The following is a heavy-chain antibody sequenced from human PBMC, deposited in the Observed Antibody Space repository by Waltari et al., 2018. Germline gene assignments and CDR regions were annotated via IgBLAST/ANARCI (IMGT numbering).Heavy chain of an antibody. Sequence: VQLQQWGAGLLKPSETLSLPCAVFGGSFSDYYWTWIRQPPGKGLEWIGEIIHTGSTNYNPSLKSRVTISVDTSKNQFSLKLSSVTAADTAVYYCARTPMIEVGDAFDIWGQGTMVTVSS. D-gene: IGHD3-22*01. V-gene: IGHV4-34*12. CDR1: GGSFSDYY. J-gene: IGHJ3*02. CDR2: IIHTGST. CDR3: ARTPMIEVGDAFDI.